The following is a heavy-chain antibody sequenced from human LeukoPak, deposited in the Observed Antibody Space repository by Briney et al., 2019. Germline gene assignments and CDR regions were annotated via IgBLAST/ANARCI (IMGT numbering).Heavy chain of an antibody. J-gene: IGHJ4*02. Sequence: GGSLRLSCAASGFTFSSYGMHWVRQAPGKGLEWVAVISYDGSNKYYADSVKGRFTISRDNSKNTLYLQMNSQRAEDTAVYYCAKSRRYGSGSPFDYWGQGTLVTVSS. V-gene: IGHV3-30*18. CDR1: GFTFSSYG. D-gene: IGHD3-10*01. CDR2: ISYDGSNK. CDR3: AKSRRYGSGSPFDY.